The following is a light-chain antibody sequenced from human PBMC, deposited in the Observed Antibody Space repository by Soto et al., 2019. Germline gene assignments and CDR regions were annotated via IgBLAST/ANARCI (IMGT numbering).Light chain of an antibody. V-gene: IGLV2-14*01. Sequence: QSALTQPASVSGSPRQSITISSTGTSSDVGGYNFVSWYQQHPDKAPKLMIYDVTNRPSGVSNRFSGSKSGNTASLTISGLQAEDEAHYYCSSYSSISTYVFGTGTKLTVL. CDR3: SSYSSISTYV. CDR1: SSDVGGYNF. J-gene: IGLJ1*01. CDR2: DVT.